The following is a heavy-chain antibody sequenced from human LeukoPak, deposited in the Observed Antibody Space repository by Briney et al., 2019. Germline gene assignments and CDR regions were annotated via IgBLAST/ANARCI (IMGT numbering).Heavy chain of an antibody. Sequence: QPGRSLRLSCAASGFTFSSYAMHWVRQAPGKGLERVAVISYDGSNKYYADSVKGRFTTSRDNSKNTLCLQMNSLRAEDTAVYYCARPYNWNDYYGMDVWGQGTTVTVSS. CDR3: ARPYNWNDYYGMDV. V-gene: IGHV3-30-3*01. J-gene: IGHJ6*02. CDR1: GFTFSSYA. CDR2: ISYDGSNK. D-gene: IGHD1-1*01.